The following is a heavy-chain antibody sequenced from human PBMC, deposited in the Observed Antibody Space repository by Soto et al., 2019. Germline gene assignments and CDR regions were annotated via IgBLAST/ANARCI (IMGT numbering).Heavy chain of an antibody. V-gene: IGHV1-2*04. CDR3: ARSPISVDYLWFGELSP. CDR1: GYTFTGYY. D-gene: IGHD3-10*01. J-gene: IGHJ5*02. CDR2: INPNSGGT. Sequence: ASVKVSCKASGYTFTGYYMHLVRQAPGQGLEWMGWINPNSGGTNYAQKFQGWVTMTRDTSISTAYMELSRLRSDDTAVYYCARSPISVDYLWFGELSPWGQGTLVTVSS.